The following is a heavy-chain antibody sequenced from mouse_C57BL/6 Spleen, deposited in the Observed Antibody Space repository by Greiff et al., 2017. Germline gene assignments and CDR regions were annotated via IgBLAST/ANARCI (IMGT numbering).Heavy chain of an antibody. CDR2: INPGSGGT. J-gene: IGHJ4*01. D-gene: IGHD1-1*01. CDR3: ASGSTNWGYAMDY. CDR1: GYAFTNYL. V-gene: IGHV1-54*01. Sequence: QVQLQQSGDELVRPGTSVKVSCKASGYAFTNYLIEWVKQRPGQGLEWIGVINPGSGGTNYNEKFKGKATLTADKSSSTAYMQLSSLTSEDSAVYFCASGSTNWGYAMDYWGQGTSVTVSS.